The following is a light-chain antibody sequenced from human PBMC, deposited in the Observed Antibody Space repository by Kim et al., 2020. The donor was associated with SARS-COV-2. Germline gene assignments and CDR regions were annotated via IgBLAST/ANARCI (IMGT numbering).Light chain of an antibody. V-gene: IGKV3-20*01. J-gene: IGKJ3*01. CDR3: QQYGSLPFT. CDR1: QSVSSN. Sequence: LPRGESAPLSCGASQSVSSNLAWYQQRPGQAPRLLIYGASSRATGIPDRFSGSGSGTDFTLTISRLEPEDFAVYYCQQYGSLPFTFGPGTKVDIK. CDR2: GAS.